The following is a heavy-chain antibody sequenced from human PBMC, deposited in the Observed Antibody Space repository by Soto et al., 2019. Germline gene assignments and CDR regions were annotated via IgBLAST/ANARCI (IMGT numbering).Heavy chain of an antibody. CDR1: GYRFTNYW. J-gene: IGHJ6*02. V-gene: IGHV5-51*01. Sequence: GESLKISCKGSGYRFTNYWIGWVRQMPGKGLEWMGIIYPGDSDTRYSPSFQGQVTISADKSISTAYLQWSSLKASDTAIYYCARLEDSSSSRDYYYYGMDVWGQGTTVTV. CDR3: ARLEDSSSSRDYYYYGMDV. D-gene: IGHD6-6*01. CDR2: IYPGDSDT.